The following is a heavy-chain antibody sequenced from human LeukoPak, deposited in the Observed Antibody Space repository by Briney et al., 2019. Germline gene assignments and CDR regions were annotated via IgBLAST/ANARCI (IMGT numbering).Heavy chain of an antibody. J-gene: IGHJ3*01. CDR1: GFTFTTYA. Sequence: GGSLRLSCAASGFTFTTYAINWVRQAPGKGLEWVSGISADDKAYYADSVKGRFTISRDNSKNTVSLHMSSLRAEDTALYYCAKDLALAGTGGGFDVWGQGTRVAVSS. D-gene: IGHD6-19*01. CDR3: AKDLALAGTGGGFDV. CDR2: ISADDKA. V-gene: IGHV3-23*01.